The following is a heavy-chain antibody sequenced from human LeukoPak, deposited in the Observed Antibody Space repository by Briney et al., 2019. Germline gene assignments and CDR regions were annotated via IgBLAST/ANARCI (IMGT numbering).Heavy chain of an antibody. D-gene: IGHD2-8*01. J-gene: IGHJ6*03. CDR1: GGSFSGYY. V-gene: IGHV4-34*01. CDR3: ARDIQVVLMVYAYYYYMDV. CDR2: INHSGST. Sequence: KPSETLSLTCAVYGGSFSGYYWSWIRQPPGKGLEWIGEINHSGSTNYNPSLKSRVTISVDTSKNQFSLKLSSVTAADTAVYYCARDIQVVLMVYAYYYYMDVWGKGATVTVSS.